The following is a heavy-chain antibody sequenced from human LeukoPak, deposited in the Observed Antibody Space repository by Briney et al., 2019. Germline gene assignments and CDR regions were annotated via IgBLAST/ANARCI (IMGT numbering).Heavy chain of an antibody. CDR2: VYSGGST. CDR3: ARDQTYYDILTGYYRSDGFDP. CDR1: GFTVSSNY. D-gene: IGHD3-9*01. J-gene: IGHJ5*02. V-gene: IGHV3-53*01. Sequence: GGSLRLACAAAGFTVSSNYMRWVRQAPGGGRGWVSVVYSGGSTYNADSVKGRFTISRDNSKNTLYLQMNSLRAEDTAVYYCARDQTYYDILTGYYRSDGFDPWGQGTLVTVSS.